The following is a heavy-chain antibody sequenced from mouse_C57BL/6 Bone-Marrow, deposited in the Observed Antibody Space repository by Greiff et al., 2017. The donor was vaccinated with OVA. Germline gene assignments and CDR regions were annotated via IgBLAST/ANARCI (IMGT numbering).Heavy chain of an antibody. J-gene: IGHJ3*01. Sequence: EVMLVESGGGLVKPGGSLKLSCAASGFTFSSYAMSWVRQTPEKRLEWVATISDGGSYTYYPDNVKGRFTISRDNAKNNLYLQMSHLKSEDTAMYYCARGRFTTVVEGFAYWGQGTLVTVSA. CDR2: ISDGGSYT. V-gene: IGHV5-4*03. D-gene: IGHD1-1*01. CDR3: ARGRFTTVVEGFAY. CDR1: GFTFSSYA.